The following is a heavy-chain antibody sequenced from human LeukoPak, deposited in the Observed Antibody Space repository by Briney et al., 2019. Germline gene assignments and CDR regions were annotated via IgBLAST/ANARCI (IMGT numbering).Heavy chain of an antibody. J-gene: IGHJ5*02. V-gene: IGHV4-34*01. CDR1: GFIVSRNY. Sequence: GSLRLSCAASGFIVSRNYMSWVRQPPGKGLEWIGQINYSGTTNYSPSLKSRVTISVDTSKNQFSLKLTSVTAADTAVYYCARHGVATWFDPWGLGTLVTVSS. CDR3: ARHGVATWFDP. CDR2: INYSGTT. D-gene: IGHD3-16*01.